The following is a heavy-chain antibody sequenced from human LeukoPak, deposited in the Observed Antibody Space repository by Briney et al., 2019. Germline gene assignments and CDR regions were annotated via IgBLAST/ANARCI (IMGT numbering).Heavy chain of an antibody. CDR1: GFTVSSNY. CDR3: ARDGRAVSMVRATYMDV. V-gene: IGHV3-53*05. CDR2: IYSGGST. D-gene: IGHD3-10*01. J-gene: IGHJ6*03. Sequence: GGSLRLSCAASGFTVSSNYMSWVRQAPGKGLEWVSVIYSGGSTYYADSVKGRFTISRDNSKNTLYLQMNSLRAEDTDVYYCARDGRAVSMVRATYMDVWGKGTTVTISS.